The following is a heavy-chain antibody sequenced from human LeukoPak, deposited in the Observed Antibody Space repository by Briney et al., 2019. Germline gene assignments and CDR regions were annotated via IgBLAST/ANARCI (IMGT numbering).Heavy chain of an antibody. CDR3: ARYYLGSGGYDDWFDP. CDR2: ISVYNGKT. V-gene: IGHV1-18*01. J-gene: IGHJ5*02. CDR1: GYTFTTYS. Sequence: GASVKVSCKASGYTFTTYSISWVRQAPGQGLEWMGWISVYNGKTNSAQKFQGRVTMTTDTSTSTAYMELRSLRTDDTAVYYCARYYLGSGGYDDWFDPWGQGTLVTVSS. D-gene: IGHD3-10*01.